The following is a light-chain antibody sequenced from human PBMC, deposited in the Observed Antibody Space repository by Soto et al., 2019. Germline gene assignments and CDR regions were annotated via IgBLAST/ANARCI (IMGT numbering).Light chain of an antibody. CDR2: AAS. J-gene: IGKJ1*01. CDR1: QGISNY. CDR3: QQYETFSGT. V-gene: IGKV1-9*01. Sequence: IQLTQSPSSLSASVGDRVTITCRASQGISNYLAWYQQRPGKAPKLLIYAASTLQSGVPSRCSGSGSATEFTLTIASLQPDDFATYYCQQYETFSGTFGPGTKVDI.